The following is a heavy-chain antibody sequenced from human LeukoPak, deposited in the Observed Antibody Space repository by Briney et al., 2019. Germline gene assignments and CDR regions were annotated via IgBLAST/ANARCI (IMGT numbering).Heavy chain of an antibody. Sequence: PSETLSLTCTVSGGSISSSSYYWGWIRQPPGKGLEWIGTIYHSGSTYYNPSLKSRVTISVDTSKNQFSPNLSSVTAADTAVYYCARGRTGTTNYYMDVWGKGTTVTVSS. J-gene: IGHJ6*03. D-gene: IGHD1-1*01. CDR1: GGSISSSSYY. CDR2: IYHSGST. V-gene: IGHV4-39*07. CDR3: ARGRTGTTNYYMDV.